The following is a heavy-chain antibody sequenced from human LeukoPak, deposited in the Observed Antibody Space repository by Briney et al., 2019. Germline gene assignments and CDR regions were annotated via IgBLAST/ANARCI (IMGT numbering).Heavy chain of an antibody. Sequence: GGSLRLSCAASGFTFSSYAMSWVRQAPGKGLEWVAVIWYDGSNKYYADSVKGRFTISRDNSKNTLYLQMNSLRAEDTAVYYCARDQGSSGYDLGYYFDYWGQGTLVTVSS. J-gene: IGHJ4*02. V-gene: IGHV3-33*08. CDR3: ARDQGSSGYDLGYYFDY. CDR2: IWYDGSNK. CDR1: GFTFSSYA. D-gene: IGHD5-12*01.